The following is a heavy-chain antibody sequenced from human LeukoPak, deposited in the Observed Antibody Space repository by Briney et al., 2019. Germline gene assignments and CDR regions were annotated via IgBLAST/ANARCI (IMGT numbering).Heavy chain of an antibody. D-gene: IGHD3-16*01. Sequence: GGSLRLSCAASGFTFSSQWMSWVRQAPGKGLEWVGRSRDKPNSYRTEYAASVKGRFTISRDDSKNSVYLQMNSLKTEDTAVYYCARVIRGNWFDPWGQGTLVTVSS. CDR2: SRDKPNSYRT. J-gene: IGHJ5*02. CDR3: ARVIRGNWFDP. CDR1: GFTFSSQW. V-gene: IGHV3-72*01.